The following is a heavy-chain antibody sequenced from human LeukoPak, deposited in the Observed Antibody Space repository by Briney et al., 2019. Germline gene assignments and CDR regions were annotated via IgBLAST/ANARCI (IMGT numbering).Heavy chain of an antibody. CDR2: IKQDRSEK. J-gene: IGHJ6*02. D-gene: IGHD1-26*01. V-gene: IGHV3-7*01. Sequence: GGSLRLSCAASGFTFSSYWMSWVRQAPGKGLEWVANIKQDRSEKYYVDSVKGRFTISRDNAKNSLYLQMNSLRAEDTAVYYCARDHALDSGSYWKHYYYYGMDVWGQGTTVTVSS. CDR1: GFTFSSYW. CDR3: ARDHALDSGSYWKHYYYYGMDV.